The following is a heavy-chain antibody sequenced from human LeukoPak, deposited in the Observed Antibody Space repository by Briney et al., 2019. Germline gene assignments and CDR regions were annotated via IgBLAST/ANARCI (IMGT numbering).Heavy chain of an antibody. Sequence: PGGSLRLSCAASGFTFSSYGMHWVRQAPGKGLEGVAFIRYDGSKKYYADSVKGRFTISRDNSKNTLYLQMNSLRAEDPAVYYFPKVNGFLELAYYHLYMDVWGKGTTVTVSS. D-gene: IGHD3-3*01. J-gene: IGHJ6*03. CDR1: GFTFSSYG. CDR2: IRYDGSKK. V-gene: IGHV3-30*02. CDR3: PKVNGFLELAYYHLYMDV.